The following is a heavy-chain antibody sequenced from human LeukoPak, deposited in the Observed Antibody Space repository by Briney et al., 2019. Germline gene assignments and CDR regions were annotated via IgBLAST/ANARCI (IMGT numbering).Heavy chain of an antibody. Sequence: PSETLSLTCTVSGDSVSSDSYYWPWIRQPPGKGLEWIGCIYYSGRTNYEPSLKSRVTISVDTSKNQFSLNLSSVTAADTAVYYCATMHGGGWYSYWGQGALVTVPS. D-gene: IGHD6-19*01. J-gene: IGHJ4*02. CDR1: GDSVSSDSYY. V-gene: IGHV4-61*01. CDR3: ATMHGGGWYSY. CDR2: IYYSGRT.